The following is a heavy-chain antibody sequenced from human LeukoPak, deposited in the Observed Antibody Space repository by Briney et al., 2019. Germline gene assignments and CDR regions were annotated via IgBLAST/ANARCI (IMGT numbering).Heavy chain of an antibody. Sequence: ASVKVSCKASGYTFTGYYMHWVRQAPGQGLEWMGWINPNSVGTNYAQKFQGRITMTRDTSISTAYMERSRLRSDDTAVYYCASNYDSSGNDAFDIWGQGTMVTVSS. D-gene: IGHD3-22*01. V-gene: IGHV1-2*02. CDR3: ASNYDSSGNDAFDI. CDR2: INPNSVGT. J-gene: IGHJ3*02. CDR1: GYTFTGYY.